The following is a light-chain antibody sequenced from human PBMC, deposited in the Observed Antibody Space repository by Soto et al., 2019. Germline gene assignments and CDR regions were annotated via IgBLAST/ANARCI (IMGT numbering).Light chain of an antibody. Sequence: QAVVTQEPSLTVSPGGTVTLTCASDTGTVTSGHFPYWFQQKPGQAPRTLIYDTTNRHSWTPSRFSGSLLGGKAALTLSGAQPEDKAEYVCLLYYSAFGLVVGAGTKLAVL. CDR2: DTT. J-gene: IGLJ2*01. CDR3: LLYYSAFGLV. V-gene: IGLV7-46*01. CDR1: TGTVTSGHF.